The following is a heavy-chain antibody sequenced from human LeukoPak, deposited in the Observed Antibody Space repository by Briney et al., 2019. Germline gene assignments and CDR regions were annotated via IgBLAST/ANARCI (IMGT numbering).Heavy chain of an antibody. CDR2: IYYSGST. V-gene: IGHV4-59*12. D-gene: IGHD3-10*01. CDR3: ARAPSMVRGVINPNWFDP. CDR1: GGSISSYY. Sequence: PSETLSLTCTVSGGSISSYYWSWIRQPPGKGLEWIGYIYYSGSTNYNPSLKSRVTISVDTSKNQFSLKLSSVTAADTAVYYCARAPSMVRGVINPNWFDPWGQGTLVTVSS. J-gene: IGHJ5*02.